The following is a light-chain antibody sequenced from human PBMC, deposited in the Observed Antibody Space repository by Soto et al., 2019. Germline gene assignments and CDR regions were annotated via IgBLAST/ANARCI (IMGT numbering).Light chain of an antibody. CDR3: QQYNSYSPLFT. J-gene: IGKJ3*01. V-gene: IGKV1-5*01. Sequence: DIQMTQSPSTLSASVGDRVTITCRASQSISSWLAWYQQKPGKVPKILIYDASILESGVPSRFSGSGSGTEFTLTISSLQPDDFATYYCQQYNSYSPLFTFGPGTKVDI. CDR1: QSISSW. CDR2: DAS.